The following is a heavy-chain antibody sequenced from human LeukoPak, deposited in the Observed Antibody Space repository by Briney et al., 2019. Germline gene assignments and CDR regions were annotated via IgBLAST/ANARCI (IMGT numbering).Heavy chain of an antibody. CDR2: ISGSGSTI. CDR1: GFTFSSYE. D-gene: IGHD1-26*01. V-gene: IGHV3-48*03. CDR3: ARAQHRGWGFDH. Sequence: GGSLRLSCAASGFTFSSYEMNWVRQAPGKGLEWISYISGSGSTIYYADSVKGRFAISRDTSQNTLHLQMNSLRAEDTAVYYCARAQHRGWGFDHWGQGTLVTVSS. J-gene: IGHJ4*02.